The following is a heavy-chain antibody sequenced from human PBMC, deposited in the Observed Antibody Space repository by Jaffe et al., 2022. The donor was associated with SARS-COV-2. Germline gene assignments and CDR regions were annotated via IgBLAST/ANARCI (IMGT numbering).Heavy chain of an antibody. J-gene: IGHJ6*02. CDR3: AREKSRASSGWYLNPAYYYYGMDV. CDR2: IWYDGTNK. CDR1: GFTFSSYG. Sequence: QVQLVESGGGVVQPGRSLRLSCAASGFTFSSYGMHWVRQAPGKGLEWVAVIWYDGTNKYYADSVKGRFTISRDNSKNTLYLQMNSLRAEDTAVYYCAREKSRASSGWYLNPAYYYYGMDVWGQGTTVTVSS. V-gene: IGHV3-33*01. D-gene: IGHD6-19*01.